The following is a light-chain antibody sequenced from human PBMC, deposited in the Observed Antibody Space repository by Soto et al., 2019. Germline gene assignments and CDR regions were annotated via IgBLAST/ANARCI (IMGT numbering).Light chain of an antibody. J-gene: IGLJ2*01. V-gene: IGLV1-44*01. CDR1: TSNIGSNT. CDR3: AACDDSLNGPYVV. Sequence: QSVLTQPPSASGTPGQRVTISCSGSTSNIGSNTVNWYQQLPGTAHKLLIYSNNQRPSGVPDRFSGSKSGTSASLAISGLQSEDEADYYCAACDDSLNGPYVVFGGGTQLTVL. CDR2: SNN.